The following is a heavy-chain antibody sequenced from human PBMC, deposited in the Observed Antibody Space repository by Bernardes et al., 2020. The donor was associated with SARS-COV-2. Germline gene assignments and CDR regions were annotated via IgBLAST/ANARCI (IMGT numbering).Heavy chain of an antibody. V-gene: IGHV4-38-2*02. D-gene: IGHD3-9*01. CDR3: ARSLTPKNDY. Sequence: SETLSLTCTVSGYSIGSGFYWGWIRQPPGKGLEYIGNIYHSGVTNYNPSLKSRVTISVDTSKNQFSLKLTSVTAADTAVYYCARSLTPKNDYWGQGTLVTVSS. CDR2: IYHSGVT. CDR1: GYSIGSGFY. J-gene: IGHJ4*02.